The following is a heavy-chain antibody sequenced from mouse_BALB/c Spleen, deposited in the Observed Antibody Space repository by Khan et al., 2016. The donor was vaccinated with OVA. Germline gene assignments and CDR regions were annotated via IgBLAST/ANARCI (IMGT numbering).Heavy chain of an antibody. D-gene: IGHD2-10*01. J-gene: IGHJ4*01. CDR1: GYSFTSYG. Sequence: QIQLVQSGPELKKPGETVKISCKASGYSFTSYGMNWVKQAPGKGLKWMGWINTYTGEPTYTDDFKGRFAFSLETSASTAYLQINNLKNEDTATYFCARPPYFSYVMDYWGQGTSVTVSS. V-gene: IGHV9-3-1*01. CDR3: ARPPYFSYVMDY. CDR2: INTYTGEP.